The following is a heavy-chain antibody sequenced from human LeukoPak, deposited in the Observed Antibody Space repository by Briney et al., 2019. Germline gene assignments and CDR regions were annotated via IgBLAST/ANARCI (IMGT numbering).Heavy chain of an antibody. V-gene: IGHV1-18*01. D-gene: IGHD3-22*01. CDR3: ASLKNYYDSSGYLVTGAFDI. CDR2: ISGYNGNT. J-gene: IGHJ3*02. CDR1: GYTFTTYN. Sequence: ASVKVSCKASGYTFTTYNINWVRQAPGQGLEWMGWISGYNGNTNYAQKLQGRVTMTTDTSTGTAYMELRSLKSDDTAVYYCASLKNYYDSSGYLVTGAFDIWGQGTMVTVSS.